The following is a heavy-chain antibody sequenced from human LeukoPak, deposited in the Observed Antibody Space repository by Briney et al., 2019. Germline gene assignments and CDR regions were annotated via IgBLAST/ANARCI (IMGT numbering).Heavy chain of an antibody. CDR3: ARDRRSGFDY. J-gene: IGHJ4*02. V-gene: IGHV3-7*01. CDR1: GFTFSDYW. D-gene: IGHD5-12*01. CDR2: INQDGSET. Sequence: PGGSLRLSCAASGFTFSDYWMSWVRQAPGKGLEWVANINQDGSETYYVDSVEGRFTISRDNAKNSLYLQMNSLRAEDTAVYYCARDRRSGFDYWGQGTLVTVSS.